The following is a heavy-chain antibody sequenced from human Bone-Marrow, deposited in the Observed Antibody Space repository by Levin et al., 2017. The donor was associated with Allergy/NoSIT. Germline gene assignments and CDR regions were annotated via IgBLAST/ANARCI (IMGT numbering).Heavy chain of an antibody. D-gene: IGHD1-26*01. CDR3: ARDVGP. CDR1: GFDVSRNY. CDR2: VYSGGDT. Sequence: GGSLRLSCAASGFDVSRNYVKWVRQAPGKGLEWVSLVYSGGDTYYTDSVKGRFTISRDKSTNTMFLQMNNLRVEDTAVYYCARDVGPWGPGTLVTVSS. V-gene: IGHV3-66*01. J-gene: IGHJ5*02.